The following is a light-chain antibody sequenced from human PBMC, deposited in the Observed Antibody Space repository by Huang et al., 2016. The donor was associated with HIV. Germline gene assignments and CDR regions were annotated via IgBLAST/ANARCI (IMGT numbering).Light chain of an antibody. CDR3: QKYHSAPFT. CDR1: QGIANY. V-gene: IGKV1-27*01. CDR2: AAS. Sequence: DIQMTQSPSSLSASVGDRVTITCRASQGIANYLAWYQQKPGKVPKLLIYAASTFQSGVPSRFSGSGSGTVFTLTISSLQPEDVATYYCQKYHSAPFTFGPGTKVDIK. J-gene: IGKJ3*01.